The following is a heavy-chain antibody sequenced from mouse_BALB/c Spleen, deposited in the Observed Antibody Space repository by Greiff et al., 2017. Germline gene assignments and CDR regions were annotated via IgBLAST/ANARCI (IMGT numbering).Heavy chain of an antibody. CDR3: ARGIYYGNPDWFAY. J-gene: IGHJ3*01. CDR2: IYPGDGDT. V-gene: IGHV1-80*01. CDR1: GYAFSSYW. D-gene: IGHD2-1*01. Sequence: VQRVESGAELVRPGSSVKISCKASGYAFSSYWMNWVKQRPGQGLEWIGQIYPGDGDTNYNGKFKGKATLTADKSSSTAYMQLSSLTSEDSAVYFCARGIYYGNPDWFAYWGQGTLVTVSA.